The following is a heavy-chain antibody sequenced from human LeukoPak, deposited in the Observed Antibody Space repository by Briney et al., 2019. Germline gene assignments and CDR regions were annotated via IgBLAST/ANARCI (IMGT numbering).Heavy chain of an antibody. V-gene: IGHV3-21*01. CDR3: ARDGRP. CDR2: INSSGSYI. CDR1: GFTFSSYS. Sequence: GGSLRLSCAASGFTFSSYSMNWVRQAPGKGLEWVSSINSSGSYIYYGDSVKGRFTISRDNAKNSLYLQMNSLRAEDTAVYYCARDGRPWGQGTLVTVSS. J-gene: IGHJ5*02. D-gene: IGHD3/OR15-3a*01.